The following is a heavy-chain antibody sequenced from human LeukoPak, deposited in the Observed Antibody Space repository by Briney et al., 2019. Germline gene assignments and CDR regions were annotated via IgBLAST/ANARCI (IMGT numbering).Heavy chain of an antibody. CDR3: ARADSSSWYFNWFDP. Sequence: SETLSLTCAVYGGSFSGYYWSWIRQPPGKGLEWIGEINHSGTTNYNPSLKSRVTMSVDTSKNQFSLKLSSVTAADTAVYYCARADSSSWYFNWFDPWGQGTLVTVSP. D-gene: IGHD6-13*01. CDR2: INHSGTT. V-gene: IGHV4-34*01. J-gene: IGHJ5*02. CDR1: GGSFSGYY.